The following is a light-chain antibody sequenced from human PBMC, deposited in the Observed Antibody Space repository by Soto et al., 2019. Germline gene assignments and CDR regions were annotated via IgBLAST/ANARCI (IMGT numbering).Light chain of an antibody. CDR3: QQYGSSYT. CDR2: GAS. CDR1: QSVSSSY. V-gene: IGKV3-20*01. J-gene: IGKJ2*01. Sequence: EIVLTQSPGTLFLSPGERATLSCRASQSVSSSYLAWYQQKPGQAPRLLIYGASSRATGIPDRFSGSGSGTDFTLNISRLEPEDFAVYYCQQYGSSYTFGQGTKLEIK.